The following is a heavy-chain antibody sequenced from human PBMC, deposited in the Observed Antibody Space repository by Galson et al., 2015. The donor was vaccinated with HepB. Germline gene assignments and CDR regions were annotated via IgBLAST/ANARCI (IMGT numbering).Heavy chain of an antibody. J-gene: IGHJ3*02. CDR3: AKDTRDGYGDYGGAFDI. Sequence: SLRLSCAASGFTFSSYAMSWVRQAPGKGLEWVSAISGSGGSTYYADSVKGRFTISRDNSKNTLYLQMNSLRAEDTAVYYCAKDTRDGYGDYGGAFDIWGQGTMVTVSS. CDR1: GFTFSSYA. D-gene: IGHD4-17*01. CDR2: ISGSGGST. V-gene: IGHV3-23*01.